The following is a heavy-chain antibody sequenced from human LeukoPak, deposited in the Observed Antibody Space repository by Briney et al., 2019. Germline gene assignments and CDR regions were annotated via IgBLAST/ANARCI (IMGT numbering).Heavy chain of an antibody. CDR2: IWYDGSNK. J-gene: IGHJ4*02. Sequence: GGSLRLFCAASGFTFSSYGMHWGRQAPGKGLEWVAVIWYDGSNKYYADSVKGRFTISRDNSKNTLYLQMNSLRAEDTAVYYCARSVGYYVDYWGQGTLVTVSS. D-gene: IGHD3-3*01. CDR1: GFTFSSYG. V-gene: IGHV3-33*01. CDR3: ARSVGYYVDY.